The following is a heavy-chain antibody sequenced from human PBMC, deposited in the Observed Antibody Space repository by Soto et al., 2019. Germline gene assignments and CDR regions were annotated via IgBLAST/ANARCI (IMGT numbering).Heavy chain of an antibody. CDR2: IAFDGSHK. Sequence: QVQLAESGGGVVEPGRSLRLSCAASGFTFSDYVMHWVRQAPGKGLEWVAVIAFDGSHKYYADSVKGRFTISRDNSKKMWYLNMNRLKPEDTALYYSAKEYAKQNIAVNPQYFYDGMDVWGQWTTVTVSS. CDR3: AKEYAKQNIAVNPQYFYDGMDV. CDR1: GFTFSDYV. V-gene: IGHV3-30*18. J-gene: IGHJ6*02. D-gene: IGHD2-21*01.